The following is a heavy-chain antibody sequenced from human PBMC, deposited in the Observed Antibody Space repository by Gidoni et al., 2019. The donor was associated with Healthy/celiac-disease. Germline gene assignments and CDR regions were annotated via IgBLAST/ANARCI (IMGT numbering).Heavy chain of an antibody. CDR3: ARLATEWPHWDAFDI. CDR2: IYYSGST. CDR1: GRSISSSSYY. D-gene: IGHD3-3*01. V-gene: IGHV4-39*01. J-gene: IGHJ3*02. Sequence: QLQLQASGPGLVKPSETLSLTCTVSGRSISSSSYYWGSIRQPPGKGLEWIGSIYYSGSTYYNPSLKSRVTISVDTSKNQFSLKLSSVTAADTAVYYCARLATEWPHWDAFDIWGQGTMVTVSS.